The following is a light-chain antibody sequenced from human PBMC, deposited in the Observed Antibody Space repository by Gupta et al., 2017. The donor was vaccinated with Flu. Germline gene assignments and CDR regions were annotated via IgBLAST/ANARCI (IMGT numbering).Light chain of an antibody. V-gene: IGLV3-21*02. CDR3: QVWDSRSDQAV. Sequence: GGENIGTKSVPWYQQKPVQAPVLVVYADSDRPSGVPDRFSGSNSGNTATLTVSGVEAGDEADYFCQVWDSRSDQAVFGGGTRLSVL. CDR2: ADS. J-gene: IGLJ2*01. CDR1: NIGTKS.